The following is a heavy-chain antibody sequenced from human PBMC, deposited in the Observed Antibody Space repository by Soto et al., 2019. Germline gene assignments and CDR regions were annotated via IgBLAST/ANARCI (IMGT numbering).Heavy chain of an antibody. V-gene: IGHV3-30*18. Sequence: GGSLRLSCVASGFTCRRDGMHWVRQAPGKGLEWVAAISYDESNKFYGDSVKGRFTISRDNFKNMLYLQMSSLRAEDTALYYCVKDEGSSRPFDYWGQGTLVTVSS. D-gene: IGHD1-26*01. CDR2: ISYDESNK. CDR1: GFTCRRDG. CDR3: VKDEGSSRPFDY. J-gene: IGHJ4*02.